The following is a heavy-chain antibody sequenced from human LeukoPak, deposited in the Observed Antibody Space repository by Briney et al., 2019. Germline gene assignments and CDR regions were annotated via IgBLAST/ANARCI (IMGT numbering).Heavy chain of an antibody. CDR2: IYYSGSS. CDR3: ARGFYDSSGHWQFDY. V-gene: IGHV4-59*08. Sequence: SETLSLTCTVSGGSISSYHWIWIRQPPGKGLEWIGYIYYSGSSNYNPSLESRVTISVDTSKNQFSLQLRSVTAADTAVYYCARGFYDSSGHWQFDYWGQGALVTVSS. J-gene: IGHJ4*02. CDR1: GGSISSYH. D-gene: IGHD3-22*01.